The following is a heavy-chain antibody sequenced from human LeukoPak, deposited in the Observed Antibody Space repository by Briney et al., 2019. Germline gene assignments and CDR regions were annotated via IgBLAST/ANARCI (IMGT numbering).Heavy chain of an antibody. V-gene: IGHV3-9*01. CDR1: GFTFDDYA. J-gene: IGHJ4*02. D-gene: IGHD3-16*01. CDR3: ARGTYDYVWGSYYIVQAKFDY. CDR2: ISWNSGSI. Sequence: GGSLRLSCAASGFTFDDYAMHWVRQAPGKGLEWVSGISWNSGSIGYADSVKGRFTISRDNAKNSLYLQMNSLRAEDTAVYYCARGTYDYVWGSYYIVQAKFDYWGQGTLVTVSS.